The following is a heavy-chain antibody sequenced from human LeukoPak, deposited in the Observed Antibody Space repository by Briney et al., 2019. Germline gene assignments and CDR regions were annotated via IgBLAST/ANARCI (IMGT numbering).Heavy chain of an antibody. V-gene: IGHV2-5*02. D-gene: IGHD6-19*01. CDR1: GFSLSTSGVG. J-gene: IGHJ5*02. Sequence: SGPTLVNPTQPLTLTCTFSGFSLSTSGVGVGWIRQPPVKALEWLALIYWDDDKRYSPSLKSRLTITKDTSKNQVVLTMTNMDPVDTATYYCAHRRAVAGTGRFDPWGQGTLVTVSS. CDR3: AHRRAVAGTGRFDP. CDR2: IYWDDDK.